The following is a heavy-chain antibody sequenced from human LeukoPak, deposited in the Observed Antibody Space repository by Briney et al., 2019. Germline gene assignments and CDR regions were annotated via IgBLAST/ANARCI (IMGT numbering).Heavy chain of an antibody. Sequence: GGSLRLSCAASGFAFSDFAMSWVCQAPGKGLEWVSAVTNSGNTTYYADSVKGRFTISKDNSKSTLHLQLNSLRAEDTAIYFCARHRNFGANFAIDYWGQGTLVTVSS. V-gene: IGHV3-23*01. J-gene: IGHJ4*02. CDR3: ARHRNFGANFAIDY. CDR1: GFAFSDFA. D-gene: IGHD4/OR15-4a*01. CDR2: VTNSGNTT.